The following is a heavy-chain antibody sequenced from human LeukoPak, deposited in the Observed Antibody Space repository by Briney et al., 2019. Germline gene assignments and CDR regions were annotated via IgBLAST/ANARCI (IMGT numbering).Heavy chain of an antibody. CDR2: ISGSGGST. V-gene: IGHV3-23*01. D-gene: IGHD5-24*01. Sequence: GGSLRLSCAASGFTFSSYAMSWVRQAPGKGLEWVSTISGSGGSTYYADSVKGRFTISRDNSKNTLYLQMNSLRAEDTAVYYCATGDGYNSRLDYWSQGTLVTVSS. CDR1: GFTFSSYA. J-gene: IGHJ4*02. CDR3: ATGDGYNSRLDY.